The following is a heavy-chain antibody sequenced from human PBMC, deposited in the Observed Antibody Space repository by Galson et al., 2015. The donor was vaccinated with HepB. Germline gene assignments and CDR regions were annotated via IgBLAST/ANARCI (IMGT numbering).Heavy chain of an antibody. V-gene: IGHV3-33*01. J-gene: IGHJ4*02. Sequence: SLRLSCAAFGFTFSHYGMHWVRQAPGKGLEWVAVIWYDGSNKYYADSVKGRFTISRDNSKNTLYLQMNSLRAEDTAVYYCARDETVTSFDYWGQGTLVTVSS. CDR1: GFTFSHYG. CDR3: ARDETVTSFDY. D-gene: IGHD4-17*01. CDR2: IWYDGSNK.